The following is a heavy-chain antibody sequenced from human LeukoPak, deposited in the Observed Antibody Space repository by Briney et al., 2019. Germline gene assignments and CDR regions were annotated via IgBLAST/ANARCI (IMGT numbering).Heavy chain of an antibody. V-gene: IGHV3-23*01. J-gene: IGHJ4*02. CDR2: INGGGDNT. CDR1: GFTFRTYA. D-gene: IGHD3-22*01. CDR3: ARDGRMSYYDSSGHYY. Sequence: GGSLRLSCAASGFTFRTYAMSWVRQAPGQGLEWVSAINGGGDNTYYAGSVKGRFTISRDNSKNRLYLQMNSLRAEDTAVYYCARDGRMSYYDSSGHYYRGQGTLVTVSS.